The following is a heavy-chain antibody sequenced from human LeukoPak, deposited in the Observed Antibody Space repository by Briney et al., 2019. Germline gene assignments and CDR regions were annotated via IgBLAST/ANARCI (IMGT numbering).Heavy chain of an antibody. CDR3: ARVGYCSGGSCPRRNYYYYYMDV. CDR1: GGTFSSYA. J-gene: IGHJ6*03. V-gene: IGHV1-69*13. D-gene: IGHD2-15*01. CDR2: IIPILGTA. Sequence: ASVKVSCKASGGTFSSYAISWVRQAPGQGLEWMGGIIPILGTANYAQKFQGRVTITADESTSTAYMELSSLRSEDTAVYYCARVGYCSGGSCPRRNYYYYYMDVWGKGTTVTIAS.